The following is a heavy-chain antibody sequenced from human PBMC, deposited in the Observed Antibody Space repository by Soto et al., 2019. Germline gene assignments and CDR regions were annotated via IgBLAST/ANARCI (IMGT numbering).Heavy chain of an antibody. Sequence: XETLSLTCAVYGGSFSGYYWSWIRQPPGKGLDWIGEINHSGSTNYNPSLKSRVTISVDTSKNQFSLKLSPVTAADTAVYYCARGSPTTVTNAYFDYWGQGTLVTVSS. CDR3: ARGSPTTVTNAYFDY. CDR1: GGSFSGYY. V-gene: IGHV4-34*01. D-gene: IGHD4-17*01. J-gene: IGHJ4*02. CDR2: INHSGST.